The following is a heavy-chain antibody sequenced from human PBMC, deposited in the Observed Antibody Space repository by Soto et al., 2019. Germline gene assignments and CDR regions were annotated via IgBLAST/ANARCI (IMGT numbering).Heavy chain of an antibody. Sequence: GGSLRLSCAASGFTFSSYAMSWVRQAPGKGLEWVSAISGSGGTTYYADSVKGRFTISRDNPKNTLYLQMNSLRAEDTGVYCWSEEYDYWGQGTLVTVSS. J-gene: IGHJ4*02. CDR2: ISGSGGTT. CDR3: SEEYDY. CDR1: GFTFSSYA. V-gene: IGHV3-23*01.